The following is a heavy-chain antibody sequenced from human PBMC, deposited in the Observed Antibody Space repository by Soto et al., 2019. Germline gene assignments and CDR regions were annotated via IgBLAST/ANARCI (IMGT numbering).Heavy chain of an antibody. Sequence: PGWSLRLSCAASGFTFSSYSMNWVRQAPGKGLEWVSSISSSSSYIYYADSVKGRFTISRDNAKNSLYLQMNSLRAEDMAVYYYARGDRRDDSLTGYYRPWEDWGQGILV. CDR3: ARGDRRDDSLTGYYRPWED. CDR1: GFTFSSYS. D-gene: IGHD3-9*01. CDR2: ISSSSSYI. V-gene: IGHV3-21*01. J-gene: IGHJ4*02.